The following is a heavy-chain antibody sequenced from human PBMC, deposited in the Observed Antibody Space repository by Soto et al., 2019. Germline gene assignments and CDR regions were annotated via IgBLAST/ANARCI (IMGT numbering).Heavy chain of an antibody. CDR2: ISYDGSNK. Sequence: GGSLRLSCAASRFIFSSSGMHWVRQAPGKGLEWVALISYDGSNKNYADSVKGRFTVSRDNAKNMLYLQMNSLRVEDTAVYYCAREGASLFWGQGTPVTVS. J-gene: IGHJ4*02. V-gene: IGHV3-33*01. CDR1: RFIFSSSG. CDR3: AREGASLF.